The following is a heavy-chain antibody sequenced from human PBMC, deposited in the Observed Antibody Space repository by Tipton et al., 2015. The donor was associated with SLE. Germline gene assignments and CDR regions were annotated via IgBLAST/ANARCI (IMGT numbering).Heavy chain of an antibody. D-gene: IGHD2-2*01. J-gene: IGHJ6*02. CDR3: ARVDIVVVPAAYYYYYGMDV. CDR1: GGSFSGYY. V-gene: IGHV4-34*01. Sequence: TLSLTCTVYGGSFSGYYWSWIRQPPGKGLEWIGEINHSGSTNYNPSLKSRVTISVDTSKNQFSLKLSSVTAADTAVYYCARVDIVVVPAAYYYYYGMDVWGQGTTVTVSS. CDR2: INHSGST.